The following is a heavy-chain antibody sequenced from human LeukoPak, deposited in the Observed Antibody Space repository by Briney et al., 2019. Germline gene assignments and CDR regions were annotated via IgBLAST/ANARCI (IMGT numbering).Heavy chain of an antibody. D-gene: IGHD2-15*01. CDR2: INWNGGRT. J-gene: IGHJ4*02. V-gene: IGHV3-20*04. Sequence: GGSLRLSCVGSEFTFDEHGMTWVRQAPGKGLEWVSGINWNGGRTTYADSVKGRFTISRDNSKNTLYLQMNSLRAEDTAVYYCAKDRVVGASDYWGQGILVTVSS. CDR1: EFTFDEHG. CDR3: AKDRVVGASDY.